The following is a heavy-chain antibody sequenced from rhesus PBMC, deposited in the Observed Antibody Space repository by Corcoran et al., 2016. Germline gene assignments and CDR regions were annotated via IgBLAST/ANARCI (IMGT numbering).Heavy chain of an antibody. Sequence: QVQLQESGPGVVKPSETLSLTCAVSGGSISDSYRWSWIRQPPGKGLEWIGYIYGSSPSTNYNPPLKSRVTISTDTSKNQFSLKLGSVTAADTAVYYWARDGEYSNYVRYWYFDLWGPGTPITISS. D-gene: IGHD4-23*01. CDR3: ARDGEYSNYVRYWYFDL. CDR2: IYGSSPST. V-gene: IGHV4S10*01. CDR1: GGSISDSYR. J-gene: IGHJ2*01.